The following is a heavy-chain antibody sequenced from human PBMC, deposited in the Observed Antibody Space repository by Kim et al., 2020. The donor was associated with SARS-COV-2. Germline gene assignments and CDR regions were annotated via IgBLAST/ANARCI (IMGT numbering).Heavy chain of an antibody. V-gene: IGHV4-59*01. CDR3: ARDHREWLQYTANWSFDL. CDR1: GGSISSYY. CDR2: IYYSGST. D-gene: IGHD3-3*01. Sequence: SETLSLTCTVSGGSISSYYWSWIRQPPGKGLEWIGYIYYSGSTNYNPSLKSRVTISVDTSKNQFPLKLSSVTAADTAVYYCARDHREWLQYTANWSFDLWGRGTLVNVSS. J-gene: IGHJ2*01.